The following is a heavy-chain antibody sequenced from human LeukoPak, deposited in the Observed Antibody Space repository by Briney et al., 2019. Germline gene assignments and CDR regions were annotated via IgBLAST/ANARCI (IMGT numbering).Heavy chain of an antibody. Sequence: GSSVKVSCKAPGGTFSSYAISWVRQAPGQGLEWMGGIIPIFGTANYAQKFQGRVTITTDESTSTAYMELSSLRSEDTAVYYCARGSSNMVRGVIIRSHYYYYMDVWGKGTTVTVSS. CDR2: IIPIFGTA. CDR1: GGTFSSYA. J-gene: IGHJ6*03. CDR3: ARGSSNMVRGVIIRSHYYYYMDV. V-gene: IGHV1-69*05. D-gene: IGHD3-10*01.